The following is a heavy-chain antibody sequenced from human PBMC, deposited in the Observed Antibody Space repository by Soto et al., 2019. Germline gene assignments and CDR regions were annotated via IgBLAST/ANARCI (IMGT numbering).Heavy chain of an antibody. D-gene: IGHD3-10*01. CDR3: ASGWFGEFVYYFDY. J-gene: IGHJ4*02. CDR2: ISAYNGNT. Sequence: VQSGAAVKKPGASVKVSCKASGYTFTSYGISWVRQAPGQGLEWMGWISAYNGNTNYAQKLQGRVTMTTDTSTSTAYMELRSLGSDDTAVYYCASGWFGEFVYYFDYWGQGTLVTVSS. V-gene: IGHV1-18*01. CDR1: GYTFTSYG.